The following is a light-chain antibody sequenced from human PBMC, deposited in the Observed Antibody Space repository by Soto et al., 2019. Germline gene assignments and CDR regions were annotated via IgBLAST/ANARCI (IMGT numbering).Light chain of an antibody. CDR2: DVS. Sequence: QSVLTQPASVSGSPGQSITISCTGTSSDVGGYNYVSCYQQHPGKVPKLMIYDVSNRPSGVSNRFSGSKSGNTASLTISGLQAEDEADYYCSSYTSSSTLVFGGGTKVTVL. CDR3: SSYTSSSTLV. J-gene: IGLJ2*01. CDR1: SSDVGGYNY. V-gene: IGLV2-14*01.